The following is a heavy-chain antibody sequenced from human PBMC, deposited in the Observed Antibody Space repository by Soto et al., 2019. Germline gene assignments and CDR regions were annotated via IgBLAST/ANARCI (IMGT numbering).Heavy chain of an antibody. Sequence: GGSLRLSCAASGFPFTNAWINGVRQAPGQGLEWVGRIKSKTDGGTTDYAAPVTGRFTISSDDSKTTLYLQMNSLKTEDTAVYYCTSGYYDFWSVYYYYLDVWGKGTTVTVSS. CDR3: TSGYYDFWSVYYYYLDV. J-gene: IGHJ6*03. CDR1: GFPFTNAW. V-gene: IGHV3-15*07. CDR2: IKSKTDGGTT. D-gene: IGHD3-3*01.